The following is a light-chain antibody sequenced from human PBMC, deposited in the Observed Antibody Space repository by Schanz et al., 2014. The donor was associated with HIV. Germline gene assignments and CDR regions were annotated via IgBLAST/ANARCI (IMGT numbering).Light chain of an antibody. V-gene: IGKV1-5*03. Sequence: DIQMTQSPSTLSASVGDRVTITCRASQNIDYWLTWYQQKPGRTPNLLIYQASSLKPGVPSRFSGSGSGTEFTLTISGLQPDDVAVYYCQQRSSWPPLTFGGGTKLELK. CDR1: QNIDYW. J-gene: IGKJ4*01. CDR2: QAS. CDR3: QQRSSWPPLT.